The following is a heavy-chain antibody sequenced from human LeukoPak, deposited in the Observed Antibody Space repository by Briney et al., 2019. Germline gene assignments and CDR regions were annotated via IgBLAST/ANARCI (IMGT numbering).Heavy chain of an antibody. CDR2: IYTSGST. V-gene: IGHV4-4*07. Sequence: SSETLSLTCTVSGGSIGSYYWSWIRQPAGKGLEWIGRIYTSGSTNYNPPLKSRVTMSVDTSKNQFSLQLSSVTAADTAVYYCAQIAAAGTGDDYWGQGTLVTVSS. J-gene: IGHJ4*02. CDR3: AQIAAAGTGDDY. CDR1: GGSIGSYY. D-gene: IGHD6-13*01.